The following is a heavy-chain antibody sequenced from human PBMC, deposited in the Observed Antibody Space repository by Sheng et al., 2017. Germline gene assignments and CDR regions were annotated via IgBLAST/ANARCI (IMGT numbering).Heavy chain of an antibody. Sequence: QVQLVQSGAEVKKPGSSVKVSCKASGGTFSSYAISWVRQAPGQGLEWMGGIIPILGIANYAQKFQGRVTITADKSTSTAYMELSSLRSEDTAVYYCAREPVTIFGVAYFDYWGQGTLVTVSS. J-gene: IGHJ4*02. V-gene: IGHV1-69*10. CDR2: IIPILGIA. CDR1: GGTFSSYA. CDR3: AREPVTIFGVAYFDY. D-gene: IGHD3-3*01.